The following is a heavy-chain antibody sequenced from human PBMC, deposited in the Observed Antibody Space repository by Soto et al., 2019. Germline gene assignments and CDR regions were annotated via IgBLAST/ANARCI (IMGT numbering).Heavy chain of an antibody. CDR3: ARGRSYCSSTSCYRGHYYYGMDV. CDR2: INHSGST. J-gene: IGHJ6*02. CDR1: GGSFSGYY. Sequence: SETLSLTCAVYGGSFSGYYWSWIRQPPGKGLEWIGEINHSGSTNYNPSLKSRVTISVDTSKNQFSLKLSSVTAADTAVYYCARGRSYCSSTSCYRGHYYYGMDVWGQGTTVTVSS. D-gene: IGHD2-2*02. V-gene: IGHV4-34*01.